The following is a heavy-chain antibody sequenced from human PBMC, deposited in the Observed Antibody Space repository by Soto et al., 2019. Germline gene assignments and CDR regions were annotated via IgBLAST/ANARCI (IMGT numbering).Heavy chain of an antibody. J-gene: IGHJ2*01. D-gene: IGHD6-19*01. CDR2: ISYDGSNK. CDR3: ARDYGNGWYRGLNWYFDL. V-gene: IGHV3-30-3*01. Sequence: QVQLVESGGGVVQPGRSLRLSCAASGFTFSSYAMHWVRQAPGKGLEWVAVISYDGSNKYYADSVKGRFTISRDNSKNTLYLQMNSLRAEDTAVYYCARDYGNGWYRGLNWYFDLWGRGTLGTVSS. CDR1: GFTFSSYA.